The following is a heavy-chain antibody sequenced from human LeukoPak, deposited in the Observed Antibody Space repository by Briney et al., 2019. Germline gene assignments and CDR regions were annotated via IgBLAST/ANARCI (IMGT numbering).Heavy chain of an antibody. CDR1: GFTFNSYA. D-gene: IGHD2-8*01. V-gene: IGHV3-23*01. CDR2: ITGSGGST. J-gene: IGHJ4*02. Sequence: PGGSLTLSSAASGFTFNSYAMTWVRQAPGKGLEWVSSITGSGGSTYYVDSEKGRFTISRDNSKNTVYLKMHSLRAEDTAVYYCAKDLKDSGMLEGFFNHWGQGALVTVSS. CDR3: AKDLKDSGMLEGFFNH.